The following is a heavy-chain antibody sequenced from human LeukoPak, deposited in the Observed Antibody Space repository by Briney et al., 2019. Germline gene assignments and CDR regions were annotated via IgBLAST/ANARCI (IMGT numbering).Heavy chain of an antibody. J-gene: IGHJ4*02. CDR3: ARNLGQTWGTVTTDLWYFDH. CDR1: GASIITTNYY. Sequence: PSETLSLTCTVSGASIITTNYYWGWIRQPPGKGLEWIGSISYSGNAHYNPSLRSRLSISMDASKNQFSLKVRSVTAADTAVYYCARNLGQTWGTVTTDLWYFDHWGQGTLVPVSS. V-gene: IGHV4-39*01. CDR2: ISYSGNA. D-gene: IGHD4-11*01.